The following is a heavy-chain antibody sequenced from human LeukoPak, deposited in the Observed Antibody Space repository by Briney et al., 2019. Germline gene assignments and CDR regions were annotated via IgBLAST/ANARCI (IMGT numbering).Heavy chain of an antibody. J-gene: IGHJ4*02. CDR3: ARVAMYEFFFDY. Sequence: PSETLSLTCTVSGCSIGIYYWSWIRQPAGKGLEWIGRIYNSGRTKYSPSLESRVTMSIDTSKNQFSLKLSSVSAADTAVYYCARVAMYEFFFDYWGQGTLVTVSS. V-gene: IGHV4-4*07. CDR2: IYNSGRT. CDR1: GCSIGIYY. D-gene: IGHD2-8*01.